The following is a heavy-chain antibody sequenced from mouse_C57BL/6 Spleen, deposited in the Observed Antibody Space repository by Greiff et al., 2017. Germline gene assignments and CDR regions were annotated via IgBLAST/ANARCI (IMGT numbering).Heavy chain of an antibody. CDR3: ARGGFIRLITTVVENFDV. J-gene: IGHJ1*03. CDR2: INPNNGGT. CDR1: GYTFTDYY. Sequence: VQLQQSGPELVKPGASVKISCKASGYTFTDYYMNWVKQSHGKSLEWIGDINPNNGGTSYNQKFKGKATLTVDKSSSTAYMELRSLTSEDSAVYYCARGGFIRLITTVVENFDVWGTGTTVTVSS. D-gene: IGHD1-1*01. V-gene: IGHV1-26*01.